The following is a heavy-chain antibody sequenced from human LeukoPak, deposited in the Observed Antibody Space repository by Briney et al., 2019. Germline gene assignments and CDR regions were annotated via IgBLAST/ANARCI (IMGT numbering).Heavy chain of an antibody. CDR3: ARDHNYAFDN. J-gene: IGHJ4*02. Sequence: GDSVRLFCKVWIFPFRDFSGIWVRGSPGKEVEWISYIGNSSGNTKSADSVSGRFTISADNPKNSLYMKMNTLRDEDTAVYYCARDHNYAFDNWGQGTLVPVSS. V-gene: IGHV3-11*06. CDR2: IGNSSGNT. CDR1: IFPFRDFS. D-gene: IGHD4-11*01.